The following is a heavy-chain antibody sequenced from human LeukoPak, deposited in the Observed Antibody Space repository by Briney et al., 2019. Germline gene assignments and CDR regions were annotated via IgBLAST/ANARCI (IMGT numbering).Heavy chain of an antibody. D-gene: IGHD2-2*02. CDR1: GGSFSGYY. J-gene: IGHJ3*02. CDR3: ARVVVPAAIDAFDI. V-gene: IGHV4-34*01. CDR2: INHSGST. Sequence: SETLSLTCAVYGGSFSGYYWSWIRQPPGKGLEWIGEINHSGSTNYNPSLKSRVTISVDTSKNQFSLKLSSVTAADTAVHYCARVVVPAAIDAFDIWGQGTMVTVSS.